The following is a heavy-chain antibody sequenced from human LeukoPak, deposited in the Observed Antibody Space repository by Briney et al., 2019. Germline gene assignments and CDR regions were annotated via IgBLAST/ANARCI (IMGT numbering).Heavy chain of an antibody. Sequence: GGSLRLSCSASGFTFSNYAMHWVRQVPGKGLQYVSAISSDGGGTYYADSLKGRFTISRDNAKNTLYLQMNSLRAEDTAMYYCARAVYYSNYLGYWGQGTLVTVSS. V-gene: IGHV3-64*04. CDR1: GFTFSNYA. CDR2: ISSDGGGT. D-gene: IGHD3-10*01. J-gene: IGHJ4*01. CDR3: ARAVYYSNYLGY.